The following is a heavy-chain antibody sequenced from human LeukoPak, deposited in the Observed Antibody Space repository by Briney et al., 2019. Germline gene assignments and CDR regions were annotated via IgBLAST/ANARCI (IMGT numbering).Heavy chain of an antibody. CDR3: ARDAPVSSGRYFDY. Sequence: GASVKVSCKASGYTFTGYYMHWVRQAPGQGLEWMGWINPNSGGTNYAQKFQGRVTMTRDTSASTAYMELSSLRSEDMAVYYCARDAPVSSGRYFDYWGQGTLVTVSS. J-gene: IGHJ4*02. CDR2: INPNSGGT. D-gene: IGHD1-26*01. CDR1: GYTFTGYY. V-gene: IGHV1-2*02.